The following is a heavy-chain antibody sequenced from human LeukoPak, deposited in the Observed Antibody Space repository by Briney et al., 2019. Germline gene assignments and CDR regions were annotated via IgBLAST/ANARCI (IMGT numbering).Heavy chain of an antibody. CDR3: ARDPGYIDY. Sequence: GGSLRLSCAASGFTFSSYAMSWVRQAPGKGLEWVSAISGSGGSTYYADSVKGRFTISRDNAKNSLYLQMNSLRAEDTAVYYCARDPGYIDYWGQGTLVTVSS. CDR1: GFTFSSYA. V-gene: IGHV3-23*01. D-gene: IGHD6-13*01. J-gene: IGHJ4*02. CDR2: ISGSGGST.